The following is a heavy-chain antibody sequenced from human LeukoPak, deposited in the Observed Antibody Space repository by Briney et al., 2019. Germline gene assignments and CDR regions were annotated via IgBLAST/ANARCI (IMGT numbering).Heavy chain of an antibody. CDR2: IYNGGSI. J-gene: IGHJ4*02. CDR1: GFTVSNNY. V-gene: IGHV3-53*01. Sequence: GGSLRLSCAASGFTVSNNYMNWVRQAPGKGLEWVSVIYNGGSIHYADSVKGRFTISSDNSKNTVYLQMNSLRAEDTGFYYCILTTVTTSVEYWGQGTLVTVSS. D-gene: IGHD4-17*01. CDR3: ILTTVTTSVEY.